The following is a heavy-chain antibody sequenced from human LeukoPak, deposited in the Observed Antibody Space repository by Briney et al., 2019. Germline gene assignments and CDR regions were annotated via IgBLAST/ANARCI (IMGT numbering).Heavy chain of an antibody. CDR3: ARDRGNGFNSYFLDY. CDR2: IKQDGSEK. Sequence: GGSLRLSCAASGFTFSDYWMSWVRQAPGKGLEWVANIKQDGSEKYSVDSVKGRFTISRDNAKNSLFLQMNSLRAEDTALYYCARDRGNGFNSYFLDYWGQGTLVTVSS. V-gene: IGHV3-7*01. J-gene: IGHJ4*02. D-gene: IGHD5-24*01. CDR1: GFTFSDYW.